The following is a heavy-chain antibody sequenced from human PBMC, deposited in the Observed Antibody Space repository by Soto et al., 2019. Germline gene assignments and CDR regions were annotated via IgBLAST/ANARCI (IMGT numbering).Heavy chain of an antibody. D-gene: IGHD5-18*01. Sequence: GGSLRLSCAASEFTFSSYGMHWVRQAPGKGLEWVAVISYDGSNKYYADSVKGRFTISRDNSKNTLYLQMNSLRAEDTAVYYCAKDQEWRGYSYGYPDYYYGMDVWGQGTTVTVS. V-gene: IGHV3-30*18. CDR2: ISYDGSNK. CDR1: EFTFSSYG. J-gene: IGHJ6*02. CDR3: AKDQEWRGYSYGYPDYYYGMDV.